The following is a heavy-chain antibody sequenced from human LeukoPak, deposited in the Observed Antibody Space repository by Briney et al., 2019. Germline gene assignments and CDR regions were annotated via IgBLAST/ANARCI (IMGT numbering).Heavy chain of an antibody. D-gene: IGHD3-3*01. J-gene: IGHJ4*02. CDR3: ARVTADFWSGYPWG. CDR1: GFTFSSYS. CDR2: ISSSSSYI. Sequence: GGSLRLSCAASGFTFSSYSMNWVRQAPGKGLEWVSSISSSSSYIYYADSVKGRFTISRDNAKNSLYLQMNSLRAEDTAVYYCARVTADFWSGYPWGWGQGTLVTVSS. V-gene: IGHV3-21*01.